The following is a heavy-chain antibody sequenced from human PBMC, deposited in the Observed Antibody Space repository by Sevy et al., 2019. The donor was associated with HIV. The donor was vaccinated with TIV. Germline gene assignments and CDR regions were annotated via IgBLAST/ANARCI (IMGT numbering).Heavy chain of an antibody. D-gene: IGHD7-27*01. CDR2: ISYDGSNK. Sequence: GGSLRLSCAASGFTFSSYAMHWVRQAPGKGLEWVAVISYDGSNKYYADSVKGRFTISRDNSKNTLYLQMNSLRAEDTAVYYCARDGESAESDAEYFQHWGQGTLVTVSS. J-gene: IGHJ1*01. CDR1: GFTFSSYA. CDR3: ARDGESAESDAEYFQH. V-gene: IGHV3-30-3*01.